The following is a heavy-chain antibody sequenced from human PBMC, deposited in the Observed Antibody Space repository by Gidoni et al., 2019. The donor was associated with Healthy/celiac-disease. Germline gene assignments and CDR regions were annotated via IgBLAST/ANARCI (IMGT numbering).Heavy chain of an antibody. J-gene: IGHJ4*02. CDR1: GGSISSSSYY. CDR2: IYYSGST. Sequence: QLQLQESGPGLVKPSETLSLTCTVSGGSISSSSYYWCWIRQPPGKGLEWIGSIYYSGSTYYNPSLKSRVTISVDTSKNQFSLKLSSVTAADTAVYYCARRYYYDSSGYYRVSNYFDYWGQGTLVTVSS. V-gene: IGHV4-39*01. CDR3: ARRYYYDSSGYYRVSNYFDY. D-gene: IGHD3-22*01.